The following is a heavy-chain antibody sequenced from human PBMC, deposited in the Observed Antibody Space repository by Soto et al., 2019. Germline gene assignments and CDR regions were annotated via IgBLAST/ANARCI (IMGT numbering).Heavy chain of an antibody. CDR1: GGSISSGGYF. V-gene: IGHV4-31*03. D-gene: IGHD4-17*01. CDR2: IYYSGST. CDR3: ARGGGHGDYRGGCWFDP. J-gene: IGHJ5*02. Sequence: QVQLQESGPGLVRPSQTLSLTCTVSGGSISSGGYFWSWIRQHPGKGLEWIGYIYYSGSTYYNPSLKSRVTISVDTSKNQFSLKLSSVTAADTAVYYCARGGGHGDYRGGCWFDPWGQGTLVTVSS.